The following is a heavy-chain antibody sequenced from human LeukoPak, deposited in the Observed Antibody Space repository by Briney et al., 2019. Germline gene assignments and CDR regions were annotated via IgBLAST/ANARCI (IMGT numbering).Heavy chain of an antibody. Sequence: NAGGSLRLSCAASGFTFSNAWMNWVRQAPGKGLEWVGRIKSKIDGGATDYTAPVKGRFSISRDDSKNMLYLQMNSLQTEDTAVYYCASRYEGASYFYYGMDVWGQGTTVTVSS. CDR1: GFTFSNAW. CDR3: ASRYEGASYFYYGMDV. V-gene: IGHV3-15*01. CDR2: IKSKIDGGAT. J-gene: IGHJ6*02. D-gene: IGHD1-14*01.